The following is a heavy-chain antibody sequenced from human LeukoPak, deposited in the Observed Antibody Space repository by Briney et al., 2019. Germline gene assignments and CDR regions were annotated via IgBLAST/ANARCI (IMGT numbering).Heavy chain of an antibody. V-gene: IGHV4-34*01. J-gene: IGHJ4*02. CDR1: GGSFSGYY. Sequence: TSETLSLTCAVYGGSFSGYYWSWIRQPPGKGLEWIGEINHSGSTNYNPSLKSRVTISVDTSKNQFSLKLSSVTAADTAVYYCASMGLRSYYFDYWGQGTLVTVSS. CDR2: INHSGST. D-gene: IGHD5-12*01. CDR3: ASMGLRSYYFDY.